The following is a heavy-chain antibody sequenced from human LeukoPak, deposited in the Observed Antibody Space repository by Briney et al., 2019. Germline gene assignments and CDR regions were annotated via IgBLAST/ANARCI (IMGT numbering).Heavy chain of an antibody. D-gene: IGHD5-24*01. CDR3: ARGNGYNLY. CDR1: GISLSGYY. CDR2: IYYSGST. V-gene: IGHV4-59*01. Sequence: PSETLSLTCTVSGISLSGYYWSWIRQPPGKGLEWIGYIYYSGSTNYNPSLKSRVTISVDTSKNQFSLKLSSATAADTAVYYCARGNGYNLYWGQGTLVTVSS. J-gene: IGHJ4*02.